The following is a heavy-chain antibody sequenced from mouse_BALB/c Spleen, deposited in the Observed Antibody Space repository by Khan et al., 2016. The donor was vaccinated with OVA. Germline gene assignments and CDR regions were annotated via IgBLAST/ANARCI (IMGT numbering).Heavy chain of an antibody. Sequence: QVQLQQSGAELARPGASVKMSCKASGYTFTTYTIHWVKQRPGQGLEWIGYIIPSNDYTNYNQKFKDRATLTADKSSSTAYMRLSSLTSEDSAVYYCAREGAYYRSDGWFAYWGQGTLVTVSA. J-gene: IGHJ3*01. CDR2: IIPSNDYT. CDR3: AREGAYYRSDGWFAY. D-gene: IGHD2-14*01. CDR1: GYTFTTYT. V-gene: IGHV1-4*01.